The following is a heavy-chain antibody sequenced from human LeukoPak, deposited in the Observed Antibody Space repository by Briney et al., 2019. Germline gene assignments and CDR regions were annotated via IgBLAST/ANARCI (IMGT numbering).Heavy chain of an antibody. V-gene: IGHV4-59*01. D-gene: IGHD6-6*01. CDR3: ASAYSSSSVIDY. CDR2: IYYSGST. CDR1: GGSISSYY. Sequence: PSETLSLTCTVSGGSISSYYWSWIRQPPGKGLEWIGYIYYSGSTNYNPSLKSRVTTSVDTSKNQFSLKLSSVTAADTPVYYCASAYSSSSVIDYWGQGTLVSVS. J-gene: IGHJ4*02.